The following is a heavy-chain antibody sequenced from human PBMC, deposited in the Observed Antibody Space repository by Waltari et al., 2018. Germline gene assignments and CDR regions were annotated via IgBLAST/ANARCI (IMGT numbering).Heavy chain of an antibody. CDR2: ISYDGSNK. V-gene: IGHV3-30-3*01. CDR1: GFTFSSYA. CDR3: ASYSGYDEGLDY. J-gene: IGHJ4*02. Sequence: QVQLVESGGGVVQPGRSLRLSCAASGFTFSSYAINWVRQAPGKGLEWVAVISYDGSNKYYADSVKGRFTISRDNSKNTLYLQMNSLRAEDTAVYYCASYSGYDEGLDYWGQGTLVTVSS. D-gene: IGHD5-12*01.